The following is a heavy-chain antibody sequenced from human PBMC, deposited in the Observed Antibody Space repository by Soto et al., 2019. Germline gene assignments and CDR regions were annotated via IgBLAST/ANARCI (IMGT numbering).Heavy chain of an antibody. Sequence: ASVKVSCKTSTYTFTTYYMHWVRQAPGQGLEWLGRINPKSGGTSTAQKFQGWVTMTTDTSISTASMELTRLTSDDTAIYYCARGDSTDCSNGVCSFFYNHDMDVWGQGTTVTVSS. CDR1: TYTFTTYY. V-gene: IGHV1-2*04. CDR3: ARGDSTDCSNGVCSFFYNHDMDV. J-gene: IGHJ6*02. D-gene: IGHD2-8*01. CDR2: INPKSGGT.